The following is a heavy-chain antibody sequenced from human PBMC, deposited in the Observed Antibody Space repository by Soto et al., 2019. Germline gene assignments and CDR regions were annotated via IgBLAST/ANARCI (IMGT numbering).Heavy chain of an antibody. CDR2: IYYSGST. Sequence: SETLSLTCTVSGGSISSGGYYLRWIRPHPGKGLEWIGYIYYSGSTYYNPSLKSRVTISVDTSKNQFSLKLSSVTAADTAVYYCARVVYSSSKRILARWFDPWGQGTLVTVSS. D-gene: IGHD6-6*01. J-gene: IGHJ5*02. CDR3: ARVVYSSSKRILARWFDP. CDR1: GGSISSGGYY. V-gene: IGHV4-31*03.